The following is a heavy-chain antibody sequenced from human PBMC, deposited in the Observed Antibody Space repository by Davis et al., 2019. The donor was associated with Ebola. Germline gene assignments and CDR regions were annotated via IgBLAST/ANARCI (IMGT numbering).Heavy chain of an antibody. CDR3: ARVWDCTNGVCYYYYGMDV. CDR1: GYTFTSYD. V-gene: IGHV1-8*01. CDR2: MNPNSGNT. Sequence: ASVKVSCKASGYTFTSYDINWVRQATGQGLEWMGWMNPNSGNTGYAQKLQGRVTMTTDTSTSTAYMELRSLRSDDTAVYYCARVWDCTNGVCYYYYGMDVWGQGTTVTVSS. D-gene: IGHD2-8*01. J-gene: IGHJ6*02.